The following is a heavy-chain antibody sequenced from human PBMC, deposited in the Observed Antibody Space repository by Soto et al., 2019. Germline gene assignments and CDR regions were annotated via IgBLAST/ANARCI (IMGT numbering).Heavy chain of an antibody. Sequence: VESLKGSCRFSGWSLTSYWIVFVLQMPGKGLYWMGIIYPGDSDTRYSPSFQGQVTISAEKSISTAYLQWSSLKASDTAMYYCESNQGYDSSGYRTNDDFDIWGPGTMV. CDR3: ESNQGYDSSGYRTNDDFDI. CDR2: IYPGDSDT. J-gene: IGHJ3*02. CDR1: GWSLTSYW. V-gene: IGHV5-51*01. D-gene: IGHD3-22*01.